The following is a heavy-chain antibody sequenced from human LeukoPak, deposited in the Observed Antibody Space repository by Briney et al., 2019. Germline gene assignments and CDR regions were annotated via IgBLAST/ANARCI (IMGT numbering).Heavy chain of an antibody. CDR1: GFTFSSYA. CDR2: ISSNGGST. D-gene: IGHD3-10*01. J-gene: IGHJ3*02. V-gene: IGHV3-64*01. Sequence: PGGSLRLSCAASGFTFSSYAMHWVRQAPGKGLEYVSAISSNGGSTYYANSVKGRFTISRDNSKNTLYLQMGSLRAEDMAVYYCARDAPNTDGESDAFDIWGQGTMVTVSS. CDR3: ARDAPNTDGESDAFDI.